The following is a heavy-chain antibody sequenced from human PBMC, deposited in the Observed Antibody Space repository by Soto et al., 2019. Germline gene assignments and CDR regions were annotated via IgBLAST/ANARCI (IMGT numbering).Heavy chain of an antibody. CDR2: IYSGGNT. CDR3: ARSPNPRWDYGSGGYSLLYYFDH. D-gene: IGHD3-10*01. V-gene: IGHV3-66*01. CDR1: GFTFSSYA. J-gene: IGHJ4*02. Sequence: GGSLRLSCAASGFTFSSYAMHWVRQAPGKGLEWVSVIYSGGNTYYSDSVKDRFTISRDNSNNTLYLQMNSLRAEDTAVYYCARSPNPRWDYGSGGYSLLYYFDHWGQGTLVTVSS.